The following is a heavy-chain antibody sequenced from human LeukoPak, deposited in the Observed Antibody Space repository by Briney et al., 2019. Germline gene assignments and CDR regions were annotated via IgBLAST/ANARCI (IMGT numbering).Heavy chain of an antibody. D-gene: IGHD3-22*01. J-gene: IGHJ4*02. CDR1: TASVTSHH. Sequence: SSETLSLTCAVSTASVTSHHWAWIRQTAVKGLEWVGRVHFSGSTTYNPSLRSRVAISLDKSKNELSLTLKSVSAADTAVYYCARDESSRDDSGGYHYWGRGVLVTVSS. CDR2: VHFSGST. V-gene: IGHV4-4*07. CDR3: ARDESSRDDSGGYHY.